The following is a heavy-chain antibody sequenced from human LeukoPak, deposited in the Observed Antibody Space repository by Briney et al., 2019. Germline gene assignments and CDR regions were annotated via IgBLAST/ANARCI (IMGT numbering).Heavy chain of an antibody. V-gene: IGHV3-74*01. CDR1: GFTFSSYW. J-gene: IGHJ4*02. CDR3: ARGPLSSWYVRQLDY. D-gene: IGHD6-13*01. CDR2: INSDGSST. Sequence: GGSLRLSCAASGFTFSSYWMHWVRQAPGKGLVWVSRINSDGSSTSYADSVKGRFTISRDNAKNTLYLQMNSLRAEDTAVYYCARGPLSSWYVRQLDYWGQGTLVTVSS.